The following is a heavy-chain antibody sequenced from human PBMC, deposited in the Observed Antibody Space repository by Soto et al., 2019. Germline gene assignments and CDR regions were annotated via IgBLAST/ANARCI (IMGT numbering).Heavy chain of an antibody. CDR1: GFTFSSYW. CDR3: AREAMAPYYFDY. CDR2: IKQDGSEK. D-gene: IGHD5-18*01. Sequence: GSLRLSCAASGFTFSSYWMSWVRQAPGKGLEWVANIKQDGSEKYYVDSVKGRFTISRDDAKNSLYLQMNSLRAEDTAVYYCAREAMAPYYFDYWGQGTLVTVSS. J-gene: IGHJ4*02. V-gene: IGHV3-7*01.